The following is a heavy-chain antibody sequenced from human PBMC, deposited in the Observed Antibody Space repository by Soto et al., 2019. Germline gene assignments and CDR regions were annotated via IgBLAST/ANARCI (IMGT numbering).Heavy chain of an antibody. CDR3: ARDRELGRTSPYFDF. V-gene: IGHV3-33*01. Sequence: GGSLRLSCAASGFTFSSFGVHWVRQAPGKGLEWVAVIWNDGKNRRYADSVRGRFTVSSDNSKNTVYLQMDSLRVEDTAMYYCARDRELGRTSPYFDFWGQGTLVTVSS. J-gene: IGHJ4*02. D-gene: IGHD3-10*01. CDR1: GFTFSSFG. CDR2: IWNDGKNR.